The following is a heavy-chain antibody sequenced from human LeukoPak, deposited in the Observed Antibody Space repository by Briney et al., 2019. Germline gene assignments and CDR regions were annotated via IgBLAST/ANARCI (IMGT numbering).Heavy chain of an antibody. Sequence: GASVKVSCKASGYTFTSYYMHWVRQAPGQGLEWMGIINPSGGSTSYAQKFQGRVTMTRDTSISTAYMELSRLRSDDTAVYYCARGQTLLWFGELYDYWGQGTLVTVSS. CDR2: INPSGGST. CDR1: GYTFTSYY. D-gene: IGHD3-10*01. J-gene: IGHJ4*02. CDR3: ARGQTLLWFGELYDY. V-gene: IGHV1-46*01.